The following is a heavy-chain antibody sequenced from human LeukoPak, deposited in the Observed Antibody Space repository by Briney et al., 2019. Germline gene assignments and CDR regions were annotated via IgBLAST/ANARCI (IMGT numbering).Heavy chain of an antibody. CDR2: IIPIFGTA. V-gene: IGHV1-69*05. J-gene: IGHJ4*02. CDR1: GGAFSSYA. D-gene: IGHD5-24*01. Sequence: SVKVSCKASGGAFSSYAISWVRQAPGQGLEWMGGIIPIFGTANYAQKFQGRVTITTDESTSTAYMELSSLRSEDTAVYYCARGRDGYNPHYYFDYWGQGTLVTVSS. CDR3: ARGRDGYNPHYYFDY.